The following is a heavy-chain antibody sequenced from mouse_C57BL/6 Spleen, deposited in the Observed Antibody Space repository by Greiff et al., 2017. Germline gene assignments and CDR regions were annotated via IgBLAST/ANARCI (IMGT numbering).Heavy chain of an antibody. V-gene: IGHV1-82*01. Sequence: VKLQESGPELVKPGASVKISCKASGYAFSSSWMNWVKQRPGKGLEWIGRIYPGDGDTNYNGKFKGKATLTADKSSSTAYMQLSSLTSEDSAVYFCARAQVPWFAYWGQGTLVTVSA. D-gene: IGHD3-2*02. CDR1: GYAFSSSW. J-gene: IGHJ3*01. CDR2: IYPGDGDT. CDR3: ARAQVPWFAY.